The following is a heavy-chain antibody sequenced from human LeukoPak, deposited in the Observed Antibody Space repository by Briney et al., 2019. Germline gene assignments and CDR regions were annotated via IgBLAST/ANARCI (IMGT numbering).Heavy chain of an antibody. V-gene: IGHV4-59*08. CDR2: IYNSGST. J-gene: IGHJ3*02. Sequence: PSETLSLTCTVSGGSISSYYWSWIRQPPGKGLECIGYIYNSGSTNYNPSLKSRVSISVDTSKNQFSLKLSSVTAADTAVYYCARSAIDAFDIWGQGTMITVSS. CDR1: GGSISSYY. CDR3: ARSAIDAFDI. D-gene: IGHD6-25*01.